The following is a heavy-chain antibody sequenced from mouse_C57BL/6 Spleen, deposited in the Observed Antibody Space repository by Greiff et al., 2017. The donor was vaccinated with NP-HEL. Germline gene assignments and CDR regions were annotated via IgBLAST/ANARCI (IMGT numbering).Heavy chain of an antibody. V-gene: IGHV5-9*01. CDR2: ISGGGGNT. CDR3: ARGNYYGFHWYFDV. D-gene: IGHD1-1*01. Sequence: DVKLVESGGGLVKPGGSLKLSCAASGFTFSSYTMSWVRQTPEKRLEWVATISGGGGNTYYPDSVKGRFTISRDNAKNTLYLQLSSLRTEDTALYYCARGNYYGFHWYFDVWGTGTTVTVSS. CDR1: GFTFSSYT. J-gene: IGHJ1*03.